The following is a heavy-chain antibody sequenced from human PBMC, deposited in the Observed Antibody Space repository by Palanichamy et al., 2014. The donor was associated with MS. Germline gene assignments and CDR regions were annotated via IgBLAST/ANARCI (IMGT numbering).Heavy chain of an antibody. CDR1: GFTFSSYW. CDR3: ASLSYYYESSGYYQTDY. D-gene: IGHD3-22*01. Sequence: EVQLVESGGGLVQPGGSLRLSCAASGFTFSSYWMHWVRQAPGKGLVWVSRINSDGGSTRYADSVKGRFTISRDNAKNTLYLQMNSLRAEDTAVYYCASLSYYYESSGYYQTDYWGQGTLVTVSS. J-gene: IGHJ4*02. V-gene: IGHV3-74*01. CDR2: INSDGGST.